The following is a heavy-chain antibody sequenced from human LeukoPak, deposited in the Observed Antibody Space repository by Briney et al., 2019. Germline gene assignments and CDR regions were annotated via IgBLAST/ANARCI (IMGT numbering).Heavy chain of an antibody. CDR3: ARDTYSYGRTFDY. CDR1: GFTFSSYW. D-gene: IGHD5-18*01. V-gene: IGHV3-74*01. J-gene: IGHJ4*01. CDR2: INTDGNII. Sequence: PGGSLTLSCAASGFTFSSYWMHWVRQATGKGLVWVSRINTDGNIINIADSVKGRFTISRDNAKNTLYLQMNSLRAEDTAVYYCARDTYSYGRTFDYWGHGTLVTVSS.